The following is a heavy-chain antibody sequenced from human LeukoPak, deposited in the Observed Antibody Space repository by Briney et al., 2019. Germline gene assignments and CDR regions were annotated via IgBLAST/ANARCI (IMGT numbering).Heavy chain of an antibody. CDR2: ISAHNGNT. D-gene: IGHD2-15*01. V-gene: IGHV1-18*01. CDR1: GYTFTSYG. Sequence: GASVKVSCKASGYTFTSYGINWVRQAPGQGLEWMGWISAHNGNTNYAQKLQGRVTMTTDTSTRTAYMELRSLRSDDTAVYYCARVTEYCSGGSCHPRGAFDIWGQGTMVTVSS. J-gene: IGHJ3*02. CDR3: ARVTEYCSGGSCHPRGAFDI.